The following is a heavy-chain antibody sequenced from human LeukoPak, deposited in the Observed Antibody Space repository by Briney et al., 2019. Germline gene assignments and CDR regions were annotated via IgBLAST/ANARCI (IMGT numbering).Heavy chain of an antibody. Sequence: GGSLRLSCAASGFTFSTFWMSWVRQAPGKGLEWVANIKEDGSEKYYVDSMEGRFTVSRDNAKNSLYLQMDGLRAEDTAVYYCARGGTFDSDYWGQGTLVTVSS. CDR2: IKEDGSEK. CDR3: ARGGTFDSDY. J-gene: IGHJ4*02. V-gene: IGHV3-7*01. CDR1: GFTFSTFW. D-gene: IGHD1-1*01.